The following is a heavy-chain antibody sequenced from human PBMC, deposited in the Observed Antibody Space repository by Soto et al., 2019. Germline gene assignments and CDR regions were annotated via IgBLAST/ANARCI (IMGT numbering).Heavy chain of an antibody. V-gene: IGHV4-34*01. CDR1: GGSFSDYY. CDR2: INHSGST. J-gene: IGHJ3*02. CDR3: ARRCSGSSCYTSGAFDI. Sequence: QVQLRQWGAGLLKPSETLSLTCAVFGGSFSDYYWSWIRQPSGKGLEWIGEINHSGSTTYNPSLKSRATISIDTSKNQFSLKLNSVTAADTAVYYCARRCSGSSCYTSGAFDIWGQGTMVTVS. D-gene: IGHD2-15*01.